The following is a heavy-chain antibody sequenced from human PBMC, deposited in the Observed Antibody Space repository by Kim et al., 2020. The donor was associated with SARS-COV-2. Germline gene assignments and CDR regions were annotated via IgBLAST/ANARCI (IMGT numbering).Heavy chain of an antibody. D-gene: IGHD3-10*01. Sequence: NYPDSAMCRFTISRDKSKDTLYLQMNSLRAGDTAVYYCAKTDTYGSGFDYGGQGPLVTVSS. J-gene: IGHJ4*02. CDR3: AKTDTYGSGFDY. V-gene: IGHV3-23*01.